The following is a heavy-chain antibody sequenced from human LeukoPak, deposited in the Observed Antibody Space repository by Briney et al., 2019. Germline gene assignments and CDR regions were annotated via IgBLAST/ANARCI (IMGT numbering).Heavy chain of an antibody. CDR1: GFTFSSYA. CDR2: ISYDGSNK. V-gene: IGHV3-30*18. Sequence: GGSLRLSCAASGFTFSSYAMHWVRQAPGKGLEWVAVISYDGSNKYYADSVKGRFTISRDNSKSTLYLQMNSLRADDTAIYYCAKSMTLQWRGFFDLWGRGTHVTVSS. J-gene: IGHJ2*01. D-gene: IGHD6-19*01. CDR3: AKSMTLQWRGFFDL.